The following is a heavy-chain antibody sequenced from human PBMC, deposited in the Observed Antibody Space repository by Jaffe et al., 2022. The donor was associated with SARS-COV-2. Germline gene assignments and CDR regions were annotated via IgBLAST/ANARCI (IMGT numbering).Heavy chain of an antibody. J-gene: IGHJ5*02. CDR2: IYDIGST. V-gene: IGHV4-31*03. D-gene: IGHD4-4*01. CDR3: ARTRDYSNYINWIDP. Sequence: QVQLQESGPGLVKPSQTLSLTCSVSGGSIAGGGFFWSWIRQHPGKALEYIGHIYDIGSTYYNPSLKSRVTISVDTSQNQFSLKLRSVTAADTAVYYCARTRDYSNYINWIDPWGQGKPVTVSS. CDR1: GGSIAGGGFF.